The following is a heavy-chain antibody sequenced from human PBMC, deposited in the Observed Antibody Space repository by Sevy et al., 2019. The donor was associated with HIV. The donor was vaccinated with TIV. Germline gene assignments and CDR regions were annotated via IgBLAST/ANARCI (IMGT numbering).Heavy chain of an antibody. V-gene: IGHV1-2*02. CDR2: INPDSGVA. Sequence: ASVKVSCKASGYTFTEYYIQWVRQTPGQGLEWMGWINPDSGVATYADNFQGRVTMTRDTSITTAYMEVTRVIPDDTAVYYCARVGTSGSGNHLSHWGQGTLVTVSS. CDR3: ARVGTSGSGNHLSH. J-gene: IGHJ4*02. CDR1: GYTFTEYY. D-gene: IGHD3-10*01.